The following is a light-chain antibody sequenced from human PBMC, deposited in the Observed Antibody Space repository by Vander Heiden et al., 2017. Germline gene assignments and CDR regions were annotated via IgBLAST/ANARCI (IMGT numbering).Light chain of an antibody. CDR3: RQSLQTPFT. V-gene: IGKV2-28*01. Sequence: DIVMTQSPLSLPVTPGEPASISCRSSQSLLHSNGYNYLDWYLQKPGQSPQLLIYLGSNRVSGVPDRFRGSGSGTDFTLKISRVEAEDVRVYYCRQSLQTPFTFGHGTNVDIK. CDR1: QSLLHSNGYNY. J-gene: IGKJ3*01. CDR2: LGS.